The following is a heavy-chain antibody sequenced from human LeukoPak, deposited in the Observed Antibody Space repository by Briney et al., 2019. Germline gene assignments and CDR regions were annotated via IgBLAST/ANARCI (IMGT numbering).Heavy chain of an antibody. D-gene: IGHD3-10*01. CDR2: IKQDGSEK. V-gene: IGHV3-7*04. J-gene: IGHJ4*02. Sequence: PGGSLRLSCAASGFTFSNYLMSWVRLAPGRGLEWVASIKQDGSEKYFVDSVKGRFTISRDNAKNSLDLQMNSLRAEDTAVYYCARGGHRNLDNWGQGALVTVSS. CDR3: ARGGHRNLDN. CDR1: GFTFSNYL.